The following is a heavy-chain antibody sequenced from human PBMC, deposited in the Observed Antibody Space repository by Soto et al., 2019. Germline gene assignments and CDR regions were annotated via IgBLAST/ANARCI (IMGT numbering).Heavy chain of an antibody. V-gene: IGHV3-23*01. CDR3: AKDQRISWYEIDY. D-gene: IGHD6-13*01. CDR2: ISGSGGST. CDR1: GFTFSNYA. Sequence: EVQLLESGGGLVQPGGSLRLSCAASGFTFSNYAVPWVRQAPGKGLEWVSTISGSGGSTYYADSVKGRFTISRDNSKNTLYMQMNSLRDEDTAVYYCAKDQRISWYEIDYWGQGTLVTVSS. J-gene: IGHJ4*02.